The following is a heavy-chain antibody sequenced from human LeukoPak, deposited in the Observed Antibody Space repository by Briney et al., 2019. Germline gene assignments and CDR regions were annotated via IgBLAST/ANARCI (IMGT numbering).Heavy chain of an antibody. D-gene: IGHD3-16*02. V-gene: IGHV1-18*04. CDR1: GYTFTSYY. J-gene: IGHJ4*02. Sequence: ASVKASCKASGYTFTSYYMHWVRQAPGQGLEWMGWISAYNGNTNYAQKLQGRVTMTTDTSTSTAYMELRSLRSDDTAVYYCARDHYDYVWGSYRPYYFDYWGQGTLVTVSS. CDR3: ARDHYDYVWGSYRPYYFDY. CDR2: ISAYNGNT.